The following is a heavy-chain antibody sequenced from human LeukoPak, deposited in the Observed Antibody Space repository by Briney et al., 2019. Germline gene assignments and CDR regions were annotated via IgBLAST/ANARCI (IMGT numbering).Heavy chain of an antibody. J-gene: IGHJ5*02. CDR1: GGTFISYA. V-gene: IGHV1-69*01. Sequence: SVKVSCKASGGTFISYAISWVRQAPGQGLEWMGGIIPIFGTANYAQKFQGRVTITADESTSIAYMELSSLRSEDTAVYYCARDRPTDYDILTGRFDPWGQGTLVTVSS. CDR2: IIPIFGTA. D-gene: IGHD3-9*01. CDR3: ARDRPTDYDILTGRFDP.